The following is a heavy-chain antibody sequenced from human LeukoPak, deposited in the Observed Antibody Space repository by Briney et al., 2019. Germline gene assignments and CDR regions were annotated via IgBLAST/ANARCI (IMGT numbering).Heavy chain of an antibody. D-gene: IGHD1-1*01. CDR2: IYYSGST. Sequence: SETLSLTCTVSGGSISSYYWSWIRQPPGKGLEWIGYIYYSGSTNYNPSLKSRVTISVDTSKNQFSLKLSSVTAADTAVYYCARRTGTTKLYYFDYWGQGTLVTVSS. J-gene: IGHJ4*02. V-gene: IGHV4-59*12. CDR1: GGSISSYY. CDR3: ARRTGTTKLYYFDY.